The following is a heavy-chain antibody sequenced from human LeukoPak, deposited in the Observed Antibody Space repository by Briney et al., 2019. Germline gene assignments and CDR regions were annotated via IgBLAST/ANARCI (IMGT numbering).Heavy chain of an antibody. V-gene: IGHV3-9*03. CDR1: GFTFDDYA. J-gene: IGHJ4*02. Sequence: SLRLSCAASGFTFDDYAMHWVRQAPGKGLEWVSGITWNSDNIEYADSVKGRFTISRDNAKNSLYLQMNSLRAEDMAVYYCARDRWELYKYYFDYWGQGTLVTVSS. CDR3: ARDRWELYKYYFDY. D-gene: IGHD1-26*01. CDR2: ITWNSDNI.